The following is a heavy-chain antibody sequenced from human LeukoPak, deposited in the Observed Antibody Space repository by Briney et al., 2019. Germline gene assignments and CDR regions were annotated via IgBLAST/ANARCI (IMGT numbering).Heavy chain of an antibody. CDR1: GFTFSSYE. Sequence: GGSLRLSCAASGFTFSSYEMNWVRQAPGKGLEWVSYISSSGSTIYYADSVKGRFTISRDNAKNSLYLQMNSLRAEDTAVYYCAREIYISGSPSLIDYWGQGTLVTVSS. CDR2: ISSSGSTI. V-gene: IGHV3-48*03. CDR3: AREIYISGSPSLIDY. J-gene: IGHJ4*02. D-gene: IGHD1-26*01.